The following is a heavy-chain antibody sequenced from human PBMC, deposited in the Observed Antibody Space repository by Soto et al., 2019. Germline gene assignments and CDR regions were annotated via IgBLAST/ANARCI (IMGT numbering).Heavy chain of an antibody. Sequence: EVQLVESGGGLVKPGGSLRLSCAASGFTFSSYSMNWVRQAPGKGLEWVSSISSSSSYIYYADSVKGRFTISRDNAKNSLYLQMNSLRAEDTAVYYCARVSGVEVYKLLYYYYYYMDVWGKWTTVTVSS. CDR2: ISSSSSYI. D-gene: IGHD2-2*01. CDR3: ARVSGVEVYKLLYYYYYYMDV. V-gene: IGHV3-21*03. J-gene: IGHJ6*03. CDR1: GFTFSSYS.